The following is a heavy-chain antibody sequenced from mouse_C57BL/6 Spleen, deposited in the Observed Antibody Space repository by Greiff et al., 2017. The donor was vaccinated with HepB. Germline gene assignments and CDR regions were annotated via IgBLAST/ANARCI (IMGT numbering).Heavy chain of an antibody. CDR3: ARTANWDENWFAY. Sequence: QVQLKESGAELVKPGASVKLSCKASGYTFTSYWMHWVKQRPGQGLEWIGMIHPNSGSTNYNEKFKSKATLTVDKSSSTAYMQLSSLTSEDSAVYYCARTANWDENWFAYWGQGTLVTVSA. D-gene: IGHD4-1*01. V-gene: IGHV1-64*01. CDR1: GYTFTSYW. CDR2: IHPNSGST. J-gene: IGHJ3*01.